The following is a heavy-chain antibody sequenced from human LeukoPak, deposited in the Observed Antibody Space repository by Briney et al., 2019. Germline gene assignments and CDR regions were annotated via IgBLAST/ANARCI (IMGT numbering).Heavy chain of an antibody. D-gene: IGHD5-24*01. Sequence: GGSLRLSCAASGFTFSSYSMNWVPQAPGKGLEWVSSISSSSSYIYYADSVKGRFTISRDNAKNSLYLQMNSLRAEDTAVYYCARDKGRDGYNLHFDYWGQGTLVTVSS. V-gene: IGHV3-21*01. CDR2: ISSSSSYI. CDR3: ARDKGRDGYNLHFDY. CDR1: GFTFSSYS. J-gene: IGHJ4*02.